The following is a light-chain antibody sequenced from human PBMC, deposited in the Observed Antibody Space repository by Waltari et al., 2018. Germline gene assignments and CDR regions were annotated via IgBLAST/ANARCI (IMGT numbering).Light chain of an antibody. CDR1: QEISSNY. J-gene: IGKJ2*01. V-gene: IGKV3-20*01. Sequence: EIVLTQSPGTLSLSPGERATLSCRASQEISSNYLAWYQHRAGQAPRLLIYGVSTRATGIPDRSSGSGSGTDYTLTSSRLEPEDFAVYYCQQYDSLPTFGQGTKLEIK. CDR2: GVS. CDR3: QQYDSLPT.